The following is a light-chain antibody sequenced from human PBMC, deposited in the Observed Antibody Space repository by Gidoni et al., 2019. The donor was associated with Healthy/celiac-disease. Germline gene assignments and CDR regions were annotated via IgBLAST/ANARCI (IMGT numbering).Light chain of an antibody. CDR3: QQYDNLPSIT. CDR2: DAS. CDR1: QYISNY. Sequence: DIQMTQSPSSLSASVGERVTITCQASQYISNYLNWYQQKPGKAPKLLLYDASNLETGVPSRFIGSGSGTDFSFTISSLQPEDISTYYCQQYDNLPSITFGQGTRLEIK. V-gene: IGKV1-33*01. J-gene: IGKJ5*01.